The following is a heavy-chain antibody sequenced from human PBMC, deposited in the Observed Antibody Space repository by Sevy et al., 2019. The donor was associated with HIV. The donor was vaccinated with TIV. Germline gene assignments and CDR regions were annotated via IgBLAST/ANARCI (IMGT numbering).Heavy chain of an antibody. Sequence: GGSLRLSCSASGFNFSTYAMHWVRQAPGKGLEWVAVISSDVSRKYYAASVRGRFAISRDNSKNTLSLQMNSLRVEDTGVYYWARDARGDAALPDYWGQGTLVTVSS. J-gene: IGHJ4*02. CDR3: ARDARGDAALPDY. CDR2: ISSDVSRK. V-gene: IGHV3-30*09. D-gene: IGHD3-16*01. CDR1: GFNFSTYA.